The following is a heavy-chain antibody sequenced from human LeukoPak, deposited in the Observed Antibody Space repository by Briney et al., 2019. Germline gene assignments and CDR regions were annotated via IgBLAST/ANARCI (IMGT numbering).Heavy chain of an antibody. CDR1: GSTFSSHG. CDR2: IRYDGSKK. CDR3: AKVDDYYGSGSYLVDS. V-gene: IGHV3-30*02. Sequence: PGGSLRVSCAASGSTFSSHGMHWVRQAPGKGLDWVAFIRYDGSKKFYADSVKGRFTISRDNSKNTLDLQMNSLRTDDTAVYYCAKVDDYYGSGSYLVDSWGQGTLVTVSS. D-gene: IGHD3-10*01. J-gene: IGHJ4*02.